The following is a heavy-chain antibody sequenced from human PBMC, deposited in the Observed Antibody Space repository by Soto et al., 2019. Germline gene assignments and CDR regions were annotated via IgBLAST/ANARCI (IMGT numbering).Heavy chain of an antibody. CDR1: GFTFSSYG. J-gene: IGHJ4*02. Sequence: VQLVESGGGLVQPGGSLRLSCAASGFTFSSYGMHWVRQAPGKGLEWVAVIWYDGSNKYYADSVKGRFTISRDNSKNTLYLQMNSLRAEDTAVYYCARDNYDSSGYYYADYWGQGTLVTVSS. CDR3: ARDNYDSSGYYYADY. D-gene: IGHD3-22*01. CDR2: IWYDGSNK. V-gene: IGHV3-33*08.